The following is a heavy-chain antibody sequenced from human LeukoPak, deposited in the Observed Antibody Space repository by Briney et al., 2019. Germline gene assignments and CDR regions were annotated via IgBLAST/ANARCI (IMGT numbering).Heavy chain of an antibody. J-gene: IGHJ4*02. CDR2: ISYDGSIK. CDR1: GFTFSSYG. D-gene: IGHD6-19*01. Sequence: GRSLRLSCAASGFTFSSYGMHWVRQAPGKGLEWVAVISYDGSIKYYPDSVKGRFTISRDNSKNTLYLQMNSLRAEDTAVYYCAKRSGDSSGWYALDYWGQGTLVTVSS. V-gene: IGHV3-30*18. CDR3: AKRSGDSSGWYALDY.